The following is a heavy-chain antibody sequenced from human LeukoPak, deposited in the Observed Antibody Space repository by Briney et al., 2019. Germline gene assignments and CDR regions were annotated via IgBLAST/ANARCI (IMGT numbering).Heavy chain of an antibody. V-gene: IGHV3-21*01. Sequence: PGGSLRLSCAASGFTFSSYSMNWVRQAPGKGLEWVSSISSSSSYIYYADSVKGRFTISRDNAKNSLYLQMNSLRAEDTAVYYCARVRHHSSGWYARGYYYYGMDVWGQGTTVTVSS. D-gene: IGHD6-19*01. CDR1: GFTFSSYS. CDR2: ISSSSSYI. CDR3: ARVRHHSSGWYARGYYYYGMDV. J-gene: IGHJ6*02.